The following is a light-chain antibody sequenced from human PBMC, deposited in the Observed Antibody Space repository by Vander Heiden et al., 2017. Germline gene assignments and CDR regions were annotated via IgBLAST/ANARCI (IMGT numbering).Light chain of an antibody. CDR3: QQSYSTHT. V-gene: IGKV1-39*01. J-gene: IGKJ5*01. CDR1: QSISSY. CDR2: AAS. Sequence: DIQMTQSPSSLSASVGDRVTITCRASQSISSYLNWYQQKPGKAPKLLIYAASSLQSGVPSRFSGSGSGTDFTLTISRLQPEDFATYYCQQSYSTHTFDQGTRLEIK.